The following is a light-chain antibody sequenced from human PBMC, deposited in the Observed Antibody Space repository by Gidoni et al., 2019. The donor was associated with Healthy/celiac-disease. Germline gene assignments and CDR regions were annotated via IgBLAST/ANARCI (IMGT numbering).Light chain of an antibody. CDR2: GAS. Sequence: EIVLTQSPGTLSLSPGERATLSCRASQSVSSSYLAWYQQKPGQAPRLLIYGASSGSGTDFTLTISRLEPEDFAVYYCQQYGSSFGGXTKVEIK. CDR3: QQYGSS. J-gene: IGKJ4*01. CDR1: QSVSSSY. V-gene: IGKV3-20*01.